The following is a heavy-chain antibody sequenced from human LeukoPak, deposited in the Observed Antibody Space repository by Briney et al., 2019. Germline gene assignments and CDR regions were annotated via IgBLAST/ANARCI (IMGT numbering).Heavy chain of an antibody. Sequence: SETLSLTCAVYGGSFSGYYWSWIRQSPGKGLEWIGEINHSGSTNYNPSLKSRVTISVDTSKNQFSLKLSSVTAADTAVYYCATQIISSSWYYFDYWGQGTLVTVSS. CDR3: ATQIISSSWYYFDY. V-gene: IGHV4-34*01. J-gene: IGHJ4*02. D-gene: IGHD6-13*01. CDR1: GGSFSGYY. CDR2: INHSGST.